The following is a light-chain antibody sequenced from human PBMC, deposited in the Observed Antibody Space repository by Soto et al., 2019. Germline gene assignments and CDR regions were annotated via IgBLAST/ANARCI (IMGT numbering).Light chain of an antibody. J-gene: IGLJ2*01. CDR1: STDVGGFNY. Sequence: QSALTQPAFVSGSPGRSVTISCTGTSTDVGGFNYVSWYQHLPGRAPKLIIYDVTNRPSGISYRFSASKSGRTASLTISGLQAEDEADYYCSSYSSSTTHVVFGGETKVTVL. CDR3: SSYSSSTTHVV. CDR2: DVT. V-gene: IGLV2-14*03.